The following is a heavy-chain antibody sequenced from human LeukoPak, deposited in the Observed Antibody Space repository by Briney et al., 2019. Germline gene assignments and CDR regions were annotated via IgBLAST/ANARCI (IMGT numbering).Heavy chain of an antibody. V-gene: IGHV3-53*01. CDR1: GFTVSSNY. CDR2: IYSGGST. Sequence: GGSLRLSCAASGFTVSSNYMSWVRQAPGKGLEWVSVIYSGGSTDYADSVKGRFTISRDNSQNTLSLQMNSLRAEDTAVYFCAKAGYRGSSVNYFDYWGQGTLVTVSS. CDR3: AKAGYRGSSVNYFDY. D-gene: IGHD6-6*01. J-gene: IGHJ4*02.